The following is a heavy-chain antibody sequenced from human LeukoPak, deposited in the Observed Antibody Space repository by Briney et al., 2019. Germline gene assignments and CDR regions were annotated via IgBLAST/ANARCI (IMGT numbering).Heavy chain of an antibody. V-gene: IGHV3-30*18. CDR2: MSHDGVKI. D-gene: IGHD4/OR15-4a*01. J-gene: IGHJ6*03. Sequence: GGSLRLSCAASGFTFRTYAMHWVRQAPGKGLEWVAFMSHDGVKIFRADSVKGRFTISRDNSKSILYLQMNGLRAEDTAVYYCAKSASAYYYMDVWGKGTTVTVSS. CDR1: GFTFRTYA. CDR3: AKSASAYYYMDV.